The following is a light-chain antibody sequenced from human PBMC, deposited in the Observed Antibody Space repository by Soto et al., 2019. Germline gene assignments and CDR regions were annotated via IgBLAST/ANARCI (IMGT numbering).Light chain of an antibody. Sequence: DIVMTQSPAPLSLSPGKRASLSCRASRSVNRNYLAWYQQKPGQAPRLLIYGISSRATGIPARFSGSGSGTEFTLTITSLQPEDFAVYYCQQYSQWPITFGQGTRLEIK. CDR2: GIS. CDR3: QQYSQWPIT. J-gene: IGKJ5*01. V-gene: IGKV3D-15*01. CDR1: RSVNRN.